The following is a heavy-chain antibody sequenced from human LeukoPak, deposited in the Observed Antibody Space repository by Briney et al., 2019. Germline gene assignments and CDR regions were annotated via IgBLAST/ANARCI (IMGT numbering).Heavy chain of an antibody. CDR2: MNPNSGNT. Sequence: GASVKVSCKASGYTFTGYYMHWVRQAPGQGLEWMGWMNPNSGNTGYAQKFQGRVTMTRNTSISTTYMELSSLRSEDTAVYYCARVQRLRSPERYYYYGMDVWGQGTTVTVSS. CDR1: GYTFTGYY. V-gene: IGHV1-8*02. D-gene: IGHD5-12*01. CDR3: ARVQRLRSPERYYYYGMDV. J-gene: IGHJ6*02.